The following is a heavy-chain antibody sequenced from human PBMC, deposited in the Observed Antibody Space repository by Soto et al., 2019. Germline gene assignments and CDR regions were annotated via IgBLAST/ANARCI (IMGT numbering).Heavy chain of an antibody. V-gene: IGHV4-61*01. J-gene: IGHJ4*02. CDR1: GDSVSSPNYY. CDR3: ARVSLTYYFDY. D-gene: IGHD7-27*01. CDR2: IYYSGIA. Sequence: QVQLQESGPGLVKPSETLSLTCTVSGDSVSSPNYYWTWIRQPPGKGLECIGYIYYSGIANYSPSLKSRVTISLDTSKNQFSLKLSSVTAADTAMYYCARVSLTYYFDYWGQGTVVTVSS.